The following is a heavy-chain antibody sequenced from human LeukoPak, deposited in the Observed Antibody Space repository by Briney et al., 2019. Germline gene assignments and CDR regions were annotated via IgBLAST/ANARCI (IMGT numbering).Heavy chain of an antibody. V-gene: IGHV3-48*04. J-gene: IGHJ4*02. Sequence: GGSLRLSCAASGFTFSSYSMNWVRQAPGKGLEWVSYISSSGSTIYYADSVKGRFTISRDNAKNSLYLQMNSLRAEDTAVYYCARGRYYDSSGFGPLGYWGQGTLVTVSS. CDR1: GFTFSSYS. D-gene: IGHD3-22*01. CDR3: ARGRYYDSSGFGPLGY. CDR2: ISSSGSTI.